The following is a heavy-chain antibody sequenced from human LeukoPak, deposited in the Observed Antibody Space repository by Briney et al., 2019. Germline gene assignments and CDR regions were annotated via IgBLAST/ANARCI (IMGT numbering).Heavy chain of an antibody. Sequence: GGSLRLSCAASGFTFSSYWMSWVRQAPGKGLEWVANIKQDGSNKYYADSVKGRFTISRDNSKNTLYLQMNSLRAEDTAVYYCARVRAVAGSRLLDYWGQGTLVTVSS. CDR1: GFTFSSYW. CDR2: IKQDGSNK. CDR3: ARVRAVAGSRLLDY. J-gene: IGHJ4*02. D-gene: IGHD6-19*01. V-gene: IGHV3-7*01.